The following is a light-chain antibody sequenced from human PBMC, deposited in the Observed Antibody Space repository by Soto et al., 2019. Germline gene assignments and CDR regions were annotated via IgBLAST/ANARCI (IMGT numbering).Light chain of an antibody. CDR1: SSDVGSYNL. V-gene: IGLV2-23*01. CDR2: EGG. Sequence: QSVLTQPASVSGSPGQSITISCTGSSSDVGSYNLVSWYQHHPGKAPKVIIYEGGKRPSGVSNRFSGSKSGITAFLTISGLQAEDEADYYCCSYAGYSTSAVFGGGTKVTVL. CDR3: CSYAGYSTSAV. J-gene: IGLJ2*01.